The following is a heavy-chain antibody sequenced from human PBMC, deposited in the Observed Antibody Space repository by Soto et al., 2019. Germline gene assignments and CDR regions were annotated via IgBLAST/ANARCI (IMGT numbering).Heavy chain of an antibody. Sequence: VQLLESGGGLVQPGGSLRLSCAASGFSFSSYGMHWVRQAPGKGLEWVAVISYDGSNKYYADSVKGRFTISRDNSKNTLYLQMNSLRAEDTAVYYCAKDRGFNWFDPWGQGTLVTVSS. D-gene: IGHD3-10*01. J-gene: IGHJ5*02. V-gene: IGHV3-30*18. CDR1: GFSFSSYG. CDR3: AKDRGFNWFDP. CDR2: ISYDGSNK.